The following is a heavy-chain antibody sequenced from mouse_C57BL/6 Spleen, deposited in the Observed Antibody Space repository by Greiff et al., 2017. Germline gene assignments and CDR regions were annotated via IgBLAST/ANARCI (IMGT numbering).Heavy chain of an antibody. J-gene: IGHJ2*01. CDR3: ARSTLGFLDY. V-gene: IGHV1-22*01. CDR2: INPNNGGT. CDR1: GYTFTDYN. Sequence: VQLQQSGPELVKPGASVKMSCKASGYTFTDYNMHWVKQSHGKSLEWIGYINPNNGGTSYHQKFKGKATLTVNKSSSTAYMELRSLTSEDSAVYYCARSTLGFLDYWGQGTTLTVSS. D-gene: IGHD4-1*01.